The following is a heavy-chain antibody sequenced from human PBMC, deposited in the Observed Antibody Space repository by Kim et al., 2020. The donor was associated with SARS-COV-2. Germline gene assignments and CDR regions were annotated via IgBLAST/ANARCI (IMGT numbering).Heavy chain of an antibody. Sequence: ASVKVSCKASGYTFTSYDINWVRQATGQGLEWMGWMNPNSGNTGYAQKFQGRVTMTRNTSISTAYMELSSLRSEDTAVYYCARGFYQTIFGGWDYYYYGMGVWGQGTTVTVSS. CDR2: MNPNSGNT. V-gene: IGHV1-8*01. D-gene: IGHD3-3*01. CDR1: GYTFTSYD. CDR3: ARGFYQTIFGGWDYYYYGMGV. J-gene: IGHJ6*02.